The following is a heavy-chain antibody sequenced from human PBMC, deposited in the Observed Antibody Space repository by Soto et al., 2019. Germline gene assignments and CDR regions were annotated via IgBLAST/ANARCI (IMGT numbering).Heavy chain of an antibody. Sequence: PGGSLRLSCAASGFILSDHYMDWVRQAPGKGLEWVGRTRSRLNSYTTQYAASVKGRFTISRDDSKKSVYLQMNSLKTEDTAVYYCARGDDVLTAYFDYWGQGALVTVSS. D-gene: IGHD3-9*01. V-gene: IGHV3-72*01. J-gene: IGHJ4*02. CDR3: ARGDDVLTAYFDY. CDR2: TRSRLNSYTT. CDR1: GFILSDHY.